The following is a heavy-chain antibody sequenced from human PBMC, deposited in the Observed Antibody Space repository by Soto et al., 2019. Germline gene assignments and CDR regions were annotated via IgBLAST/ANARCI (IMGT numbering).Heavy chain of an antibody. V-gene: IGHV3-21*01. D-gene: IGHD5-12*01. CDR1: GFTFSTYS. Sequence: EVQLVESGGGLVKPGGSLRLSCAASGFTFSTYSMNWVRQAPGKGLEWVSSISSDNGYISYLDSVKGRLTISRDNAKNSLYLQMNSLRAEDTAVYYCATTTGDYWGQGTLVTVSS. CDR3: ATTTGDY. CDR2: ISSDNGYI. J-gene: IGHJ4*02.